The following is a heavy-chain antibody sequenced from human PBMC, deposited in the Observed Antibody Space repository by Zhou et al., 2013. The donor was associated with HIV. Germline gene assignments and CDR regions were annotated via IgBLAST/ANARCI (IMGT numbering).Heavy chain of an antibody. D-gene: IGHD3-22*01. CDR3: AREGYYYDSSGYYSGYFDY. CDR2: ISAYNGNT. J-gene: IGHJ4*02. Sequence: VQSGTQVKKPGASVKVSCKASGYTFTSYSVHWVRQAPGQGLEWMGWISAYNGNTNYAQKLQGRVTMTTDTSTSTAYMELRSLRSDDTAVYYCAREGYYYDSSGYYSGYFDYWGQGTLVTVSS. CDR1: GYTFTSYS. V-gene: IGHV1-18*04.